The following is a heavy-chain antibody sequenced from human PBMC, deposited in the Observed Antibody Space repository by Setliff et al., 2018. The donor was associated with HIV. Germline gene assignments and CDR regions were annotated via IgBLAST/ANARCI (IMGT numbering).Heavy chain of an antibody. J-gene: IGHJ4*02. CDR1: GFTFSSYE. CDR2: ISSSGSTI. D-gene: IGHD6-13*01. Sequence: GGSLRLSCAASGFTFSSYEMNWVRQAPGKGLEWVSYISSSGSTIYYADSVKGRFTISRDNAKNSLYLQMNSLRAEDTAVYYCAKGPGYSSSWYYFNYWGQGTLVTVSS. V-gene: IGHV3-48*03. CDR3: AKGPGYSSSWYYFNY.